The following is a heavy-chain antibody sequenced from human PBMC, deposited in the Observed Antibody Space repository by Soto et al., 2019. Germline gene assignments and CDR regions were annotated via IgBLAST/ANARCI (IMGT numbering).Heavy chain of an antibody. V-gene: IGHV4-59*01. J-gene: IGHJ5*02. CDR1: GGSISRYR. CDR2: IFYNGTT. Sequence: QVKLQESGPGLVKPSETLSLTCVVPGGSISRYRWSWIRQPPGKGLEWIGYIFYNGTTSYNSSLKSRVTISVDLSKNHLSLTLASVTAADTAVYYCARSFFPWGQGTLVVVSS. CDR3: ARSFFP.